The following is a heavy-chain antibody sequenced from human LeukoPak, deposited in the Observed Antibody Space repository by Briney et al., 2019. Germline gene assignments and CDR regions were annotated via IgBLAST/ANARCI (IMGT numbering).Heavy chain of an antibody. CDR2: IYHSGST. D-gene: IGHD2-15*01. J-gene: IGHJ4*02. Sequence: PSETLSLTCTVSGGSISSSSYYWGWIRQPPGKGLEWIGSIYHSGSTYYNPSLTSRVTLSVDPSNNRFSLKVTSVTAADTAIYYCARVVASTSIDFWGQGTLVTVSS. CDR3: ARVVASTSIDF. CDR1: GGSISSSSYY. V-gene: IGHV4-39*07.